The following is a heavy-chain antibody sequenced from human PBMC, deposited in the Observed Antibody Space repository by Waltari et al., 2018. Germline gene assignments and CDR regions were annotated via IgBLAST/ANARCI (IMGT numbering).Heavy chain of an antibody. J-gene: IGHJ2*01. V-gene: IGHV1-69*01. CDR1: GGNFSSYA. CDR3: ARFGANWGSMLRNWYFDL. Sequence: QVQLVQSGAEVKKPGSSVKVSCKASGGNFSSYAISWVRQAPGQGLEWMGGISPLFGTANYAQKFQGRVTITAYESTSTAYMELSSLRSEDTAVYYCARFGANWGSMLRNWYFDLWGRGTLVTVSS. CDR2: ISPLFGTA. D-gene: IGHD7-27*01.